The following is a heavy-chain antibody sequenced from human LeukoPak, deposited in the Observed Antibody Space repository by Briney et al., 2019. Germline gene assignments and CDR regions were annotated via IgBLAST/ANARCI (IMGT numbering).Heavy chain of an antibody. J-gene: IGHJ6*02. CDR1: GGSISSGGYY. V-gene: IGHV4-31*03. CDR2: IYYSGST. Sequence: SQTLSLTCTVSGGSISSGGYYWSWIRQRPGKGLEWIGYIYYSGSTYYNPSLKSRVTISVDTSKNQFSLKLSSVTAADTAVYYCARERRFLEWLSPYGMDVWGQGTTVTVSS. D-gene: IGHD3-3*01. CDR3: ARERRFLEWLSPYGMDV.